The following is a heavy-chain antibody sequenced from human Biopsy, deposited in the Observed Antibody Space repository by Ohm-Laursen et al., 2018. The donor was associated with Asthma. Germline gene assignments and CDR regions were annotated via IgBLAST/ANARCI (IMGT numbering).Heavy chain of an antibody. CDR1: GFTFSSYA. CDR3: AKERDCDILTGPPGFDY. V-gene: IGHV3-23*01. Sequence: SLRLSCTASGFTFSSYAMSWVRQAPGKGLEWVSAISGSGGSTYYADSVKGRFTISRDNSKNTLYLQMNSLRAEDTAVYYCAKERDCDILTGPPGFDYWGQGTLVTVSS. D-gene: IGHD3-9*01. CDR2: ISGSGGST. J-gene: IGHJ4*02.